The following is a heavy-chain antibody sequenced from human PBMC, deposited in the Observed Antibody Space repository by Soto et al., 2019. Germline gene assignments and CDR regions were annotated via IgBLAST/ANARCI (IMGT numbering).Heavy chain of an antibody. D-gene: IGHD3-10*01. CDR1: GGSISSYY. CDR3: AYIIGDPVLSFDS. J-gene: IGHJ5*01. CDR2: IFYSGST. Sequence: QVQLQESGPGLVKPSETLSLTCTVSGGSISSYYWSWIRQPPGKGLEWIGFIFYSGSTSYNPSLKSRVTISTDTSDYQFSLKLTSVTAADTALYYCAYIIGDPVLSFDSCGQGTLVDVSS. V-gene: IGHV4-59*01.